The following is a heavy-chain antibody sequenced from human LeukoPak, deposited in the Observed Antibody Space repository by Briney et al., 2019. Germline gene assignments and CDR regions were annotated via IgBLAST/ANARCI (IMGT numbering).Heavy chain of an antibody. CDR2: IRFDGSNK. J-gene: IGHJ4*02. D-gene: IGHD6-19*01. Sequence: GGSLRLSCAASGFAFSSYGMHWVRHAPGKGLEWVAFIRFDGSNKYSADSVKGRFTISRDNSQSTLYLQMNSLRGEDTARYYCAKATIEQWLVKVDSFDSWGQGTLVSVSS. CDR3: AKATIEQWLVKVDSFDS. V-gene: IGHV3-30*02. CDR1: GFAFSSYG.